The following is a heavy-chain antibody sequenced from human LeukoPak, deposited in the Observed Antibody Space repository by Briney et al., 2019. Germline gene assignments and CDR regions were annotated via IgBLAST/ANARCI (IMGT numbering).Heavy chain of an antibody. D-gene: IGHD3-10*01. Sequence: ASVKVSCKASGYTFPSYDINWVRQATGQGLEWMGWMNPNTGKTGYAQKLQGRFTITRNTSKSTAYMELSSLRSEDTAVYYCARGLQGVTYYMDVWGKGTTVTVSS. CDR1: GYTFPSYD. V-gene: IGHV1-8*03. J-gene: IGHJ6*03. CDR3: ARGLQGVTYYMDV. CDR2: MNPNTGKT.